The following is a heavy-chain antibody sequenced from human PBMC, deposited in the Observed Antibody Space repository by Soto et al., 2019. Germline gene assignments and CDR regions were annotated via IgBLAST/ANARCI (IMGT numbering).Heavy chain of an antibody. CDR2: IIPIFGTA. D-gene: IGHD1-7*01. CDR1: GGTFSSYA. J-gene: IGHJ6*02. CDR3: ARDGTGTTTGYYYYGMDV. Sequence: QVQLVQSGAEVKKPGSSVKVSCKASGGTFSSYAISWVRQAPGQGLEWMGGIIPIFGTANYAQKFQGRVTITADESTSTAYMELGSLRSEDTAVYYCARDGTGTTTGYYYYGMDVWGQGTTVTVSS. V-gene: IGHV1-69*01.